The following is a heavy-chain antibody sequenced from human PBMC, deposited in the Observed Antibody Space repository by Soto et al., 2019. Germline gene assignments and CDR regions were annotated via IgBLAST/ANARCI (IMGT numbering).Heavy chain of an antibody. D-gene: IGHD2-2*01. CDR2: IKFDGSEK. J-gene: IGHJ5*02. Sequence: PGGSLRLSSAASGFDFSVYWMSWVRQAPGKGPEWVANIKFDGSEKQYVDSVKGRFTISRDNARNSVFLQMNSLRAGDTAVYYCVKDGGYCSSATCYSPRNHYFDAWGQGTLVTVSS. CDR3: VKDGGYCSSATCYSPRNHYFDA. V-gene: IGHV3-7*03. CDR1: GFDFSVYW.